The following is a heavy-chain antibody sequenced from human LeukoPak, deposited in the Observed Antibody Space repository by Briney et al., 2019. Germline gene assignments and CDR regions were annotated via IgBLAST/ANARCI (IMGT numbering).Heavy chain of an antibody. Sequence: PPGGSLRLSCAASGFTFSSYAMSWVRQAPGKGLERVSAISGSGGSTYYADSVKGRFTISRDNSKDTLYLQMNSLRAEDTAVYYCPKDPPVHDYWGQGNLVTVPS. J-gene: IGHJ4*02. CDR1: GFTFSSYA. CDR2: ISGSGGST. CDR3: PKDPPVHDY. V-gene: IGHV3-23*01.